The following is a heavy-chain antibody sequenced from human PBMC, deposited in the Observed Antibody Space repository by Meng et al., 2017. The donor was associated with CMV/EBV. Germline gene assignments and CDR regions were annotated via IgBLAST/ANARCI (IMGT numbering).Heavy chain of an antibody. CDR2: ISYDGSNK. V-gene: IGHV3-30-3*01. CDR1: GFTFRNYA. CDR3: AIHSNYFDY. J-gene: IGHJ4*02. Sequence: GGSLRLSCAVSGFTFRNYAMHWVRQAPGKGLEWVAVISYDGSNKYYADSVKGRFTISRDNSKNTLYLQMNSLRAEDTAVYYCAIHSNYFDYWGQGTLVTVSS. D-gene: IGHD4-11*01.